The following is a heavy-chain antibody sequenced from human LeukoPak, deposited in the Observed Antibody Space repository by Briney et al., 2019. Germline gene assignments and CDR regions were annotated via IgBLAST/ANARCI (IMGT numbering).Heavy chain of an antibody. D-gene: IGHD6-19*01. CDR3: ASYSGWYRYFDY. Sequence: ASVKVSCTASGYTFTSYGISWVRQAPGQGLEWMGWISAYNGNTNYAQKLQGRVTMTTDTSTSTAYMELRSLRSDDTAVYYGASYSGWYRYFDYWGQGTLVTVSS. CDR2: ISAYNGNT. V-gene: IGHV1-18*01. CDR1: GYTFTSYG. J-gene: IGHJ4*02.